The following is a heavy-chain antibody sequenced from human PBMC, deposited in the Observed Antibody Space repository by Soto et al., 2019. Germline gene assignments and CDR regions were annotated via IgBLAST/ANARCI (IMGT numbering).Heavy chain of an antibody. Sequence: GGSLRLSCAASGFTFSIYAMSWVRHAPGKGLEWVSAISGSGGSTYYADSVKGRFTISRDNSKNTLYLQMNSLRAEDTAVYYCAKVGGYNYWNYFDYWGQGTLVTV. D-gene: IGHD5-12*01. CDR1: GFTFSIYA. CDR3: AKVGGYNYWNYFDY. CDR2: ISGSGGST. V-gene: IGHV3-23*01. J-gene: IGHJ4*02.